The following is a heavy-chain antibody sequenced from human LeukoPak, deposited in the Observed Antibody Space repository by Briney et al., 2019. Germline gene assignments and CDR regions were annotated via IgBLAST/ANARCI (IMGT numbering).Heavy chain of an antibody. D-gene: IGHD3-10*01. V-gene: IGHV3-66*02. Sequence: PGGSLRLSCAASGFTVSSNYMSWVRQAPGKGLEWVSVIYSGGSTYYADSVKGRFTISRDNSKNTLYLQMNSLRAEDTAVYYCARGSVGFGFQSDYWGQGTLVTVSS. J-gene: IGHJ4*02. CDR3: ARGSVGFGFQSDY. CDR2: IYSGGST. CDR1: GFTVSSNY.